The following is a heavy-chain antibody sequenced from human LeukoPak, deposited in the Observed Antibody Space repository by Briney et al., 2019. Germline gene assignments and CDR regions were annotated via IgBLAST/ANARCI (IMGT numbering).Heavy chain of an antibody. J-gene: IGHJ4*02. V-gene: IGHV3-74*01. Sequence: GGSLSLSCAASRFTFSSYWMHWVRQAPGKGLVGVSRINSDGRSTRYADSVKGRFTISRDNAKNTLYLQKQSLRGEDKDVYYCAKDSSSFVLDYWGRGTLVTVSS. CDR1: RFTFSSYW. CDR3: AKDSSSFVLDY. CDR2: INSDGRST. D-gene: IGHD6-6*01.